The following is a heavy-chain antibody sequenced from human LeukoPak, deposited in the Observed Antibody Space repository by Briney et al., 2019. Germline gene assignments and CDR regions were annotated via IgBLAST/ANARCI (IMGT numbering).Heavy chain of an antibody. CDR3: ARGYTGSYHRWFDP. J-gene: IGHJ5*02. CDR1: GFTFSDYY. CDR2: ISSSGTTM. V-gene: IGHV3-11*04. D-gene: IGHD1-26*01. Sequence: KPGGSLRLSCAASGFTFSDYYMSWFRQPPGKGLEWISYISSSGTTMYYADSVKGRFTISRDNAKNSLYLQMNSLRVEDTAVYYCARGYTGSYHRWFDPWGQGTLVTVSS.